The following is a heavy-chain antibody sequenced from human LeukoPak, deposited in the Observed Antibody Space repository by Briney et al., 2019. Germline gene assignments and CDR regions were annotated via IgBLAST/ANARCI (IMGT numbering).Heavy chain of an antibody. J-gene: IGHJ6*03. V-gene: IGHV1-69*06. CDR1: GYTFTSYD. Sequence: GASVKVSCKASGYTFTSYDINWARQAPGQGLEWMGGIIPIFGTANYAQKFQGRVTITADKSTSTAYMELSSLRSEDTAVYYCARVYYDSTIGSVYYYMDVWGKGTTVTVSS. D-gene: IGHD3-22*01. CDR2: IIPIFGTA. CDR3: ARVYYDSTIGSVYYYMDV.